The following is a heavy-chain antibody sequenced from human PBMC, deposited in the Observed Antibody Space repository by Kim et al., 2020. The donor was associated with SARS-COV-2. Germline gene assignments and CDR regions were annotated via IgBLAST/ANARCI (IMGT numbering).Heavy chain of an antibody. CDR1: GYSFTSYW. CDR2: NYPDDSDT. J-gene: IGHJ4*02. V-gene: IGHV5-51*01. D-gene: IGHD3-3*01. Sequence: GESLKISCKSSGYSFTSYWIGWVRQVPGKGLEWLGINYPDDSDTRVSGSCRGQVTSASDKSIPTAYLQRRSLKATASALYYWVRATLETGARQRLLHWYTDNWGQGPLVTVSS. CDR3: VRATLETGARQRLLHWYTDN.